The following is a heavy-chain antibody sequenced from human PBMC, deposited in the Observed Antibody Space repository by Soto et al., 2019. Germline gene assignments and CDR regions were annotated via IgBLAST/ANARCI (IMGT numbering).Heavy chain of an antibody. D-gene: IGHD6-13*01. Sequence: QVQLQESGPGLVKPSQTLSLTCTVSGGSISSGGYYWSWLRHHPGKGLEWLGYIYYSGSTFYNPSLKSRLAISVDTSKNQLSLILSSVTAADTAVYYCARGKGRSAAAATGWFDPWGQGTLVTVSS. CDR1: GGSISSGGYY. J-gene: IGHJ5*02. CDR3: ARGKGRSAAAATGWFDP. V-gene: IGHV4-31*03. CDR2: IYYSGST.